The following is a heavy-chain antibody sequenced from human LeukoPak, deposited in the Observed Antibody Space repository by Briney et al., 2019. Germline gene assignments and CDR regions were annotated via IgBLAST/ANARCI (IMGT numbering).Heavy chain of an antibody. Sequence: GGSLRLFCAACGFIFSNYAIHWVRQAPGKGLVWVSVISYDGTNKYYADSVKGRFTISRDNAKNSLYLQMNSLRAEDTAVYYCAELGITMIGGVWGKGTTVTISS. D-gene: IGHD3-10*02. J-gene: IGHJ6*04. CDR1: GFIFSNYA. V-gene: IGHV3-30*04. CDR3: AELGITMIGGV. CDR2: ISYDGTNK.